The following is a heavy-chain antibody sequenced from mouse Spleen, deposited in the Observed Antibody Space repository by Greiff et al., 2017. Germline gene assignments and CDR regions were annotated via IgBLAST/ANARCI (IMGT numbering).Heavy chain of an antibody. CDR3: ARVRDGPFAY. D-gene: IGHD2-3*01. V-gene: IGHV5-9-4*01. Sequence: EVKLQESGGGLVKPGGSLKLSCAASGFTFSSYAMSWVRQSPEKRLEWVAEISSGGSYTYYPDTVTGRFTISRDNAKNTLYLEMSSLRSEDTAMYYCARVRDGPFAYWGQGTLVTVSA. J-gene: IGHJ3*01. CDR1: GFTFSSYA. CDR2: ISSGGSYT.